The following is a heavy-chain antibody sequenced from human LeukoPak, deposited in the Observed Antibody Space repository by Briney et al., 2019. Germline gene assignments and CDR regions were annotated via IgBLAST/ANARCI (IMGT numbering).Heavy chain of an antibody. D-gene: IGHD6-19*01. CDR3: ARQWLVNG. V-gene: IGHV3-21*04. J-gene: IGHJ4*02. CDR1: GFTFSTYS. Sequence: PGGSLRLSCAASGFTFSTYSMNWVRQAPGKGLEWVSSISSGSTYIYYADSVKGRFTISRDNAKNSLYLQMNSLRDEDTAVYYCARQWLVNGWGQGTRVTVSS. CDR2: ISSGSTYI.